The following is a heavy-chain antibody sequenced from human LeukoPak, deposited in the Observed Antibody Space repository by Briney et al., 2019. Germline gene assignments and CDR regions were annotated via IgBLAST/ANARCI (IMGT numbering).Heavy chain of an antibody. Sequence: GGSLRLSCAASGFTFSNYWMSWVRQAPGKGLEWVANINRDGSEKFYVDSVKGRFTISRDNAEHSLYLQMSSLRAEDTAVYYCAKETYDSSGSLDYWGQGTLVTVSS. J-gene: IGHJ4*02. CDR2: INRDGSEK. V-gene: IGHV3-7*03. CDR1: GFTFSNYW. CDR3: AKETYDSSGSLDY. D-gene: IGHD3-22*01.